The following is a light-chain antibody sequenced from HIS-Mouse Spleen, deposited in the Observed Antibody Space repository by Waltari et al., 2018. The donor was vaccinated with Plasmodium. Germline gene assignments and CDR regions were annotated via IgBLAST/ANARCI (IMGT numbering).Light chain of an antibody. CDR2: LGS. J-gene: IGKJ2*01. Sequence: RSSQSLLHSNGYNYLDWYLQKPGQSPQLLIYLGSNRASGVPDRFSGSGSGTDFTLKISRVEAEDVGVYYCMQALQTPPTFGQGTKLEIK. CDR3: MQALQTPPT. CDR1: QSLLHSNGYNY. V-gene: IGKV2-28*01.